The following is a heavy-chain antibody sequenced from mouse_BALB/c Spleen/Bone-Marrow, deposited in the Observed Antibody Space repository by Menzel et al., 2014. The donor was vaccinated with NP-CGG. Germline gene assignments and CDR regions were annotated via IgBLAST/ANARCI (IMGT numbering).Heavy chain of an antibody. CDR2: INPSNGGT. J-gene: IGHJ1*01. CDR3: TRSNYGNYFDV. CDR1: GYTFTSYY. D-gene: IGHD2-1*01. Sequence: VKLQESGAELVKPGASVKLSCKASGYTFTSYYMYWVKQRPGQGLEWIGEINPSNGGTNFNEKFKSKATLTVDKSSSTAYMQLSSLTSEDSAVYYCTRSNYGNYFDVWGAGTTVTVSS. V-gene: IGHV1S81*02.